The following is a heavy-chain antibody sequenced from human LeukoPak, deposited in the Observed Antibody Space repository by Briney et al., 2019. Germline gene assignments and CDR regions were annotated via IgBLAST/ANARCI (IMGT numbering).Heavy chain of an antibody. CDR1: GNSISSYY. CDR3: AMDHYNDCWFKY. CDR2: FSYSGSA. D-gene: IGHD3-10*01. J-gene: IGHJ4*02. V-gene: IGHV4-59*12. Sequence: SETLSLTCTVSGNSISSYYWSWIRQPPGKGLEWIGTFSYSGSANYNPSLKGRVSVSVDTSNTQFSLKLTSVTAADTAMYYRAMDHYNDCWFKYWGQGTLVTVSS.